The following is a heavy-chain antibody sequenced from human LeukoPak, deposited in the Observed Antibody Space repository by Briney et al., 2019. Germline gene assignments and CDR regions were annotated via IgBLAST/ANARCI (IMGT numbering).Heavy chain of an antibody. D-gene: IGHD1-26*01. CDR3: SRAGDSGNFA. CDR1: GYIFTGYY. V-gene: IGHV1-2*02. Sequence: GASVKVSCKASGYIFTGYYMHWVRQAPGQGLEWMGWINPNSGGTNYAQDFHGRVTMTRDTSISTAYMELSRLRSDDTAVYYCSRAGDSGNFAWGQGTLVTVSS. J-gene: IGHJ5*02. CDR2: INPNSGGT.